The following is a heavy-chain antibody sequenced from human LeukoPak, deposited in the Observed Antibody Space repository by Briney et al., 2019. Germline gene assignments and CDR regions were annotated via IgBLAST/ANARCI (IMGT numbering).Heavy chain of an antibody. CDR3: ARDPEVVVVPAARVFVY. D-gene: IGHD2-2*01. Sequence: PSETLSLTCTVSGGSISSYYWSWIRQPAGKGLEWIGRIYTSGSTNYNPSLKSRVTMSVDTSKNQFSLKLSSVTAADTAVYYCARDPEVVVVPAARVFVYWGQGTLVTVSS. CDR2: IYTSGST. J-gene: IGHJ4*02. V-gene: IGHV4-4*07. CDR1: GGSISSYY.